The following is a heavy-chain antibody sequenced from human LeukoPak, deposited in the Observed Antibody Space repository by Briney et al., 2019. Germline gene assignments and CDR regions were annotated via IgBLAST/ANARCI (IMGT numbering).Heavy chain of an antibody. J-gene: IGHJ3*02. D-gene: IGHD6-19*01. CDR3: AREGGLIAVAGLDAFDI. Sequence: PGGSLRLSCAASGFTFSSYSMNWVRQAPGKGLEWVSSISSSSSYIYYADSVKGRFTISRHNHKNSLYLQMNRLRAEDTAVYYCAREGGLIAVAGLDAFDIWGQGTMVTVSS. CDR2: ISSSSSYI. V-gene: IGHV3-21*01. CDR1: GFTFSSYS.